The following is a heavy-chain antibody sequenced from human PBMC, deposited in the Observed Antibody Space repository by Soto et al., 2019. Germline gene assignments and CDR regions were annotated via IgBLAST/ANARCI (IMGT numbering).Heavy chain of an antibody. CDR1: GFTFSDFW. V-gene: IGHV3-7*01. CDR2: INLDGNET. D-gene: IGHD2-21*01. J-gene: IGHJ4*02. CDR3: SASLVF. Sequence: QSGRSLRLSCAASGFTFSDFWMDWVCQAPGKRLEWGANINLDGNETHYVDSVKGRFTISRDNAKNSVYLQMSRLTDADSGLYYCSASLVFWGQGARVTVSS.